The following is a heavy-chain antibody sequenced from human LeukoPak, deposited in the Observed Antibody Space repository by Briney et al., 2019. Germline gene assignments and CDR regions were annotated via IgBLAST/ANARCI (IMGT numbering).Heavy chain of an antibody. J-gene: IGHJ6*03. CDR3: AKDISSVTYPYYYYYMDV. CDR1: GGTISNYY. D-gene: IGHD3-22*01. Sequence: SETLSLTCTASGGTISNYYRNWIRQPAGKGLEWIGRIYTSGSTNYNPSLMSRVTMSVDTSKNQFSLKLSSVTAADTAVYYCAKDISSVTYPYYYYYMDVWGKGTTVTVSS. CDR2: IYTSGST. V-gene: IGHV4-4*07.